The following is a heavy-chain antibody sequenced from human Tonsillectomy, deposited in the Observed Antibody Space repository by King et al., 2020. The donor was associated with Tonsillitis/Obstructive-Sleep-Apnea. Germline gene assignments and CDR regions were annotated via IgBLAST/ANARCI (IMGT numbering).Heavy chain of an antibody. Sequence: VQLVESGGGVVQPGRSLRLSCATSGFTFSSYALHWVRQAPGKGLEWVALMSKDVNYKYYADSVKGRFTISRDNSKNTLYLQVNSLRPEDTAVYYCARDRCGSPSCSKRSNYMDVWGKGTTVTVSS. CDR2: MSKDVNYK. V-gene: IGHV3-30*01. CDR1: GFTFSSYA. J-gene: IGHJ6*03. CDR3: ARDRCGSPSCSKRSNYMDV. D-gene: IGHD2-2*01.